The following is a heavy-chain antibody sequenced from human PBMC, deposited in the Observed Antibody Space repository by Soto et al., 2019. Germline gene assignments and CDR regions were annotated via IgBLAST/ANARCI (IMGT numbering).Heavy chain of an antibody. D-gene: IGHD3-10*01. J-gene: IGHJ4*02. CDR3: ARVMYGSGSYLHTFDY. CDR2: MYYTGST. V-gene: IGHV4-59*01. CDR1: GGSISSFY. Sequence: QVQLQESGPGLVKPSETLSLNCTVSGGSISSFYWSWTRQSPGKGLEWIGYMYYTGSTVYNPSLKSRVTISLDSSKTQFSLKLSSVTAADTAVYYCARVMYGSGSYLHTFDYWGQGTLVTVSS.